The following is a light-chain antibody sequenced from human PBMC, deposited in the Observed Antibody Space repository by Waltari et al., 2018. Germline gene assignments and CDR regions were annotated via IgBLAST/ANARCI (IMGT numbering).Light chain of an antibody. CDR1: QSVSSN. CDR2: GAS. V-gene: IGKV3D-15*01. Sequence: EIVMTQAPATLSVSPGERATLSSRASQSVSSNLSWYHKKPDQAPSLLMYGASTRATGIPAMFSVRGSGTEFTLTISSLQSEEFAPYYCQQYNNWPPRATFGGGTKVELK. J-gene: IGKJ4*01. CDR3: QQYNNWPPRAT.